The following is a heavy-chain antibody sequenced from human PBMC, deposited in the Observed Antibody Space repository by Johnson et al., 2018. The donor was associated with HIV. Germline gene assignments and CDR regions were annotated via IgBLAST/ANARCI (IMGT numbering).Heavy chain of an antibody. CDR2: IGPPGYI. CDR1: GFTFCSYD. V-gene: IGHV3-13*01. D-gene: IGHD6-13*01. J-gene: IGHJ3*02. CDR3: ARGRPGGPNLLDAAGNDAFDI. Sequence: MHLVGLAGGFTQPDGSLRLSCTASGFTFCSYDIHCVRHATRNGLHQLSTIGPPGYIYYPGSAKGRFTVLKKKAKNFLYLQMNSLAAGGTAVYYCARGRPGGPNLLDAAGNDAFDIWGQGTMVTVSS.